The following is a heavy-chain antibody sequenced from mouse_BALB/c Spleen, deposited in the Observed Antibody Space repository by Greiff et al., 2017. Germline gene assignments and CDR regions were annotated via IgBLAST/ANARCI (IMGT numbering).Heavy chain of an antibody. Sequence: QVQLQQSGAELVRPGVSVTISCLGSGYTFTDYAMHWVKQSHAKSLVWIGVISTYYGDASYNPKFKGKSTMTVDKSSSTAYMELARLTSEDSAIYYCARENTNPYFDDWGQGTTLTVSS. V-gene: IGHV1S137*01. J-gene: IGHJ2*01. CDR3: ARENTNPYFDD. CDR1: GYTFTDYA. CDR2: ISTYYGDA. D-gene: IGHD5-1-1*01.